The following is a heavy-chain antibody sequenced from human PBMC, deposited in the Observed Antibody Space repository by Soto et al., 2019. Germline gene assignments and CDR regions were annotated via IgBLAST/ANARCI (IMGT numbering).Heavy chain of an antibody. V-gene: IGHV5-51*01. CDR3: ARVPSVVTPGNDYFGVDV. CDR1: GYSFTYYW. D-gene: IGHD2-2*01. Sequence: EVRLAQSGGEVKKPGESLKISCKGSGYSFTYYWIAWVRQRPGKDLEWMGIIYPNDADTRYNPSFQGQVTISADKSISHAYLQWTSLKTSDTAMYYCARVPSVVTPGNDYFGVDVWGQGTTVIVSS. J-gene: IGHJ6*02. CDR2: IYPNDADT.